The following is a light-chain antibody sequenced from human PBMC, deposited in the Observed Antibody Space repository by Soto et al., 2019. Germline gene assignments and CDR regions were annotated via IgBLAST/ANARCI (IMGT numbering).Light chain of an antibody. V-gene: IGKV1-39*01. CDR1: QNIDNY. Sequence: DIQMTQSPSSLSASVGDRVTITCRASQNIDNYLNWYQQKPGKAPMLLIYSTSSLQSGVPSRFSGSGSGTDFTLTISSLQPEDFATYYCQESYRTPITFGGGTTVEMK. J-gene: IGKJ4*01. CDR3: QESYRTPIT. CDR2: STS.